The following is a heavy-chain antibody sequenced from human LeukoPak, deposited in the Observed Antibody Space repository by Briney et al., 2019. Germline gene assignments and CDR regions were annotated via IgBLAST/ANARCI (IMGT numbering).Heavy chain of an antibody. CDR3: ARERSTIPYYYYMDV. CDR2: VFYTGNT. CDR1: GGSIGTYY. D-gene: IGHD3-3*01. V-gene: IGHV4-59*12. J-gene: IGHJ6*03. Sequence: PSETRSLTCTVSGGSIGTYYWSWIRQPPGRGLEWIGYVFYTGNTDYNPSLKSRVTISVDTSKNQFSLRLRSVTAADTAVYYCARERSTIPYYYYMDVWGKGTTVTVSS.